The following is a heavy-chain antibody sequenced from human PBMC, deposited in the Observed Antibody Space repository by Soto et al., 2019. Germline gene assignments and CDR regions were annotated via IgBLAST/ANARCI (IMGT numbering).Heavy chain of an antibody. D-gene: IGHD3-16*01. CDR1: GYTFTNNV. CDR2: IHTAKGNT. CDR3: ARDPIWTYTWHYARLNYLDP. J-gene: IGHJ5*02. Sequence: ASVKVSCKASGYTFTNNVIQWLRQAPGQTLEWMGWIHTAKGNTKYSQKFEARVTLTRDTAASTAYMELNSLGADDTDVYYCARDPIWTYTWHYARLNYLDPWGQGTLVSVS. V-gene: IGHV1-3*04.